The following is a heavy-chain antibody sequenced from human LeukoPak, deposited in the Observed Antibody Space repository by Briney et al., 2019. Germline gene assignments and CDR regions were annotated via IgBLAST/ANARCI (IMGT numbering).Heavy chain of an antibody. V-gene: IGHV3-48*01. CDR3: ATPLPLDY. CDR1: GFTFSRYS. Sequence: PGGSLRLSCAASGFTFSRYSMNWVRQAPGKGLQWVSHISANGGLTHYADSVKGRFTISRDNAKNSLYLQMNSLRTEDTAVYYCATPLPLDYWGQGTLVTDSS. J-gene: IGHJ4*02. CDR2: ISANGGLT.